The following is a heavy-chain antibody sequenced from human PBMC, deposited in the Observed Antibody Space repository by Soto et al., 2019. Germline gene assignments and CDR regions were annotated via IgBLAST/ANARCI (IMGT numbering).Heavy chain of an antibody. J-gene: IGHJ4*02. CDR2: IYYSGST. CDR1: GGSISSSSYY. Sequence: SETLSLTCTVSGGSISSSSYYWGWIRQPPGKGLEWIGSIYYSGSTYYNPSLKSRVTISVDTSKNQFSLKLSSVTAADTAVYYCARHERDYYDSSGAYFDYWGRGTLVTVSS. CDR3: ARHERDYYDSSGAYFDY. V-gene: IGHV4-39*01. D-gene: IGHD3-22*01.